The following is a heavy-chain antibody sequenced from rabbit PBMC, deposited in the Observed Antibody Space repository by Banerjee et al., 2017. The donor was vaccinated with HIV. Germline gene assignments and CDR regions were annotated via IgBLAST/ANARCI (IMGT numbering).Heavy chain of an antibody. J-gene: IGHJ4*01. D-gene: IGHD2-1*01. Sequence: QSLEESGGDLVKPGASLTLTCTASGFSFSSGYDMCWVRQAPGKGLEWIACIVVGSSGTTYYASGAKGRFTISKTSSTTVTLQMTSLTDADTATYFCARDNDGDSGLDLWGPGTLVTVS. CDR2: IVVGSSGTT. V-gene: IGHV1S40*01. CDR1: GFSFSSGYD. CDR3: ARDNDGDSGLDL.